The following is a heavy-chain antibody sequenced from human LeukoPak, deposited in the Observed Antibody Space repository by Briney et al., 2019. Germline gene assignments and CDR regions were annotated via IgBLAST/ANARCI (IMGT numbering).Heavy chain of an antibody. CDR1: GFTFSSYV. CDR3: AKDEADGITIFGVVEYYFDY. D-gene: IGHD3-3*01. Sequence: GGSLRLSCAASGFTFSSYVMHWVRQAPGKGLEWVAFIRYDGSNKYYADSVKGRFTISRDNSKNTLYLQMNSLRAEDTAVYYSAKDEADGITIFGVVEYYFDYWGQGTLVTVSS. J-gene: IGHJ4*02. CDR2: IRYDGSNK. V-gene: IGHV3-30*02.